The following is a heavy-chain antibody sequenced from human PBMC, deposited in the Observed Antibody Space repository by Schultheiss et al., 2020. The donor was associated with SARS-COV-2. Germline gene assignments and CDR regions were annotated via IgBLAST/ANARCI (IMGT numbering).Heavy chain of an antibody. CDR3: ARAPFSSGYGMDV. D-gene: IGHD6-19*01. Sequence: GGSLRLSCAASGFTFSNAWMSWVRQAPGKGLEWVSAISGSGGSTYYADSVKGRFTISRDNAKNSLYLQMNSLRAEDTAVYYCARAPFSSGYGMDVWGQGTTVTVSS. CDR2: ISGSGGST. V-gene: IGHV3-21*01. J-gene: IGHJ6*02. CDR1: GFTFSNAW.